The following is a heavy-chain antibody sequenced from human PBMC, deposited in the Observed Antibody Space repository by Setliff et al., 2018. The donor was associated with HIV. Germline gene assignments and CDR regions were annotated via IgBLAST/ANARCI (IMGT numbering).Heavy chain of an antibody. J-gene: IGHJ5*02. Sequence: SETLSLTCIVSGGSVSGYKWSWIRQSPGKGLEWIGYIYTSGSATYNPSLKSRVTISVDTSKNQFSLKLSSVTAADTAVYYCAKYAYSEEVGVSWFDPWGPGILVTVSS. CDR3: AKYAYSEEVGVSWFDP. V-gene: IGHV4-4*08. CDR1: GGSVSGYK. CDR2: IYTSGSA. D-gene: IGHD2-8*01.